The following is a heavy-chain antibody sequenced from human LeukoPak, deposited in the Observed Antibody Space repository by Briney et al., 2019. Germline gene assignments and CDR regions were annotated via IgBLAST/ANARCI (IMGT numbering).Heavy chain of an antibody. CDR3: VRRDTGWNYFDY. CDR1: GGSINSHY. J-gene: IGHJ4*02. CDR2: IYYTGKI. D-gene: IGHD6-19*01. Sequence: PSETLSLTCAVSGGSINSHYWGWIRQPPGKGLQWIGDIYYTGKINYNPSLKSRVTITLDTSKDHLSLNLTSVLAADTAIYYCVRRDTGWNYFDYWGQGILVTVSS. V-gene: IGHV4-59*08.